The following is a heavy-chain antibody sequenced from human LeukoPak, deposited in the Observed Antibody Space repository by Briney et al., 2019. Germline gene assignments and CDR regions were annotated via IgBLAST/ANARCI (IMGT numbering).Heavy chain of an antibody. Sequence: SETLSLTCTVSGGSISSSSYYWGWIRQPPGKGLEWIGSIYYSGSTYYNPSLKSRVTISVDTSKNQFSLKLSSVTAADTAVYYCAGSYGGNPDYWGQGTLVTVSS. CDR1: GGSISSSSYY. J-gene: IGHJ4*02. CDR3: AGSYGGNPDY. CDR2: IYYSGST. V-gene: IGHV4-39*01. D-gene: IGHD4-23*01.